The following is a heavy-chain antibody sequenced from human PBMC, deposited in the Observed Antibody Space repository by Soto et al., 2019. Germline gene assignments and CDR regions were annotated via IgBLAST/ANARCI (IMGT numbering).Heavy chain of an antibody. CDR3: TRRGMRYLSIGYYLGIDGMDV. V-gene: IGHV1-69*12. J-gene: IGHJ6*02. CDR2: TIPMFGTT. CDR1: GGTFNSYA. D-gene: IGHD3-22*01. Sequence: QVQLVQSGAEVKKPESSVRVSCKASGGTFNSYAITWVRQAPGQGLEWMGGTIPMFGTTKYAEKFQGRVTISADAYTTPAYMVLTSLRSEDTAVYYCTRRGMRYLSIGYYLGIDGMDVWGQGTTVIVSS.